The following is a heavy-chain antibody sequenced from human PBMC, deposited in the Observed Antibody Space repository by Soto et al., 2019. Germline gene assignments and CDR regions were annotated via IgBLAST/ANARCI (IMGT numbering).Heavy chain of an antibody. CDR2: IRSKAYGGPP. Sequence: PGGSLRLSFPASGFTFGDSALRLVRQAPGKGLEWVGFIRSKAYGGPPSSAASVKGRFTISRDDSKRIAYLQMNSLKTEDTAVYYCTGTSSGWYGRYDEDYGMDVWGQGTTVTVSS. CDR1: GFTFGDSA. V-gene: IGHV3-49*04. D-gene: IGHD6-19*01. CDR3: TGTSSGWYGRYDEDYGMDV. J-gene: IGHJ6*02.